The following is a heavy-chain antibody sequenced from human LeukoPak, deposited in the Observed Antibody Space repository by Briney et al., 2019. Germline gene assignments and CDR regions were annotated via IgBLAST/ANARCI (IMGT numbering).Heavy chain of an antibody. V-gene: IGHV1-2*02. J-gene: IGHJ4*02. CDR2: INPNSGGT. Sequence: ASVKVSCKASGYTFTGYYMHWVRQAPGQGLEWMGWINPNSGGTNYAQKLQGRVTMTTDTSTSTAYMELRSLRSDDTAVYYCARDFRPLNWGSSYYFDYWGQGTLVTVSS. CDR3: ARDFRPLNWGSSYYFDY. D-gene: IGHD7-27*01. CDR1: GYTFTGYY.